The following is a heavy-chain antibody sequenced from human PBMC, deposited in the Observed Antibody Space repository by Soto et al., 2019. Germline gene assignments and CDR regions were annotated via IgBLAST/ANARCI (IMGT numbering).Heavy chain of an antibody. CDR3: ERSITVTTPVDS. V-gene: IGHV1-3*01. J-gene: IGHJ4*02. Sequence: ASVKVSCTASGYTFTSYAMHWVRQAPGQRLEWMGWINAGNGNTKYSQKFQGRVPITRDTSASTAYMELSSLRSEDTAVYYCERSITVTTPVDSCGQGTLVTV. CDR1: GYTFTSYA. CDR2: INAGNGNT. D-gene: IGHD1-20*01.